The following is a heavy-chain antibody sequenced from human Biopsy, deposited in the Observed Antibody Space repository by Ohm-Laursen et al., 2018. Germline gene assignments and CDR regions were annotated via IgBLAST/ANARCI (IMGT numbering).Heavy chain of an antibody. CDR1: GFPFSDYY. Sequence: GSLRLSCTAPGFPFSDYYMRWIRQAPGKGLEWVSYISSGGTTIYYADSVKGRLTISRDNAKNSLYLQMNSLRADDTAVYYCARDTRWSPYHMDVWGQGTTVTVSS. V-gene: IGHV3-11*01. D-gene: IGHD4-23*01. J-gene: IGHJ6*02. CDR3: ARDTRWSPYHMDV. CDR2: ISSGGTTI.